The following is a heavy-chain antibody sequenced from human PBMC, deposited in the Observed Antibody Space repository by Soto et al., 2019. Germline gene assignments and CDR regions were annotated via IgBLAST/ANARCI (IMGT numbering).Heavy chain of an antibody. D-gene: IGHD2-15*01. CDR2: IIPIFGTA. CDR3: ASDRSGGSCYSFSGMDV. V-gene: IGHV1-69*13. Sequence: SVKVSCKASGGTFSSYAISWVRQAPGQGLEWMGGIIPIFGTANYAQKFQGRVTITADESTSTAYMELSSLRSEDTAVYYCASDRSGGSCYSFSGMDVWGQGTTVTVSS. J-gene: IGHJ6*02. CDR1: GGTFSSYA.